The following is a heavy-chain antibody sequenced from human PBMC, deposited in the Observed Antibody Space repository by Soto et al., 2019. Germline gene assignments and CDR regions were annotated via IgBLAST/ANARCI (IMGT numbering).Heavy chain of an antibody. V-gene: IGHV4-34*01. CDR1: GGSFSGYY. J-gene: IGHJ5*02. Sequence: SETLSLTCAVYGGSFSGYYWSWTRQPPGKGLEWIGEINHSGSTNYNPSLKSRVTISVDTSKNQFSLKLSSVTAADTAVYYCARGLIGGAWFDPWGQGTLVTVSS. CDR3: ARGLIGGAWFDP. D-gene: IGHD3-10*01. CDR2: INHSGST.